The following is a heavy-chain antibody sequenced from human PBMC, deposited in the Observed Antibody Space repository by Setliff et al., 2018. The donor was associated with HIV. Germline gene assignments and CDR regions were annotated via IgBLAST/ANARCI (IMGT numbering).Heavy chain of an antibody. V-gene: IGHV4-39*07. CDR3: ARDQGSGWTSPFDY. CDR1: GGSISSSSYY. CDR2: IYYSGST. D-gene: IGHD6-19*01. J-gene: IGHJ4*02. Sequence: PSETLSLTCTVSGGSISSSSYYWGWIRQPPGKGLEWIGSIYYSGSTYYNPSLKSRVTISVDTSKNQFSLKLSSVTAADTAVYYCARDQGSGWTSPFDYWGQGTLVTVSS.